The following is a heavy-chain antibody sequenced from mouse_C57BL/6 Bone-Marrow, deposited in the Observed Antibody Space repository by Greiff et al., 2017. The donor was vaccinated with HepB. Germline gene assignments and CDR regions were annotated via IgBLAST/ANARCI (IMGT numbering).Heavy chain of an antibody. J-gene: IGHJ4*01. CDR2: INPGSGGT. Sequence: QVQLQQSGAELVRPGTSVKVSCKASGYAFTNYLIEWVKQRPGQGLEWIGVINPGSGGTNYNEKFKGKATLTADKSSSTAYMQLSSLTSEDSAVYFYARTPPPMDYWCQETSVTVSS. CDR3: ARTPPPMDY. CDR1: GYAFTNYL. V-gene: IGHV1-54*01.